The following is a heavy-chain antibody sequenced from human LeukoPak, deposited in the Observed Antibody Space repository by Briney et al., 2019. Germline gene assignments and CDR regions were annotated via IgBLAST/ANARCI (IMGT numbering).Heavy chain of an antibody. D-gene: IGHD6-6*01. J-gene: IGHJ1*01. Sequence: PSETLSLTCNVSVGSMRSSSYYLGWIRQPPGRGVEWIGSIYYIGITYYNAPLKSRLSISLDTSKNQFSLRLNSVTVADTAVYHCARLLQYSSSSRFFQHWGLGTLVTVS. CDR2: IYYIGIT. V-gene: IGHV4-39*01. CDR3: ARLLQYSSSSRFFQH. CDR1: VGSMRSSSYY.